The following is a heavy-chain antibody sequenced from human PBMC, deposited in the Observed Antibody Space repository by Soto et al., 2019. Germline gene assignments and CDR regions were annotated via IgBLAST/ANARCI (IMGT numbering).Heavy chain of an antibody. CDR1: GYTLPELS. V-gene: IGHV1-24*01. CDR2: FDPEDGET. CDR3: ATGTLILYGSGSYYPH. D-gene: IGHD3-10*01. Sequence: GASVKVSCKVSGYTLPELSMHWVRQAPGKGLEWMGGFDPEDGETIYAQKFQGRVTMTEDTSTDTAYMELSSLRSEDTAVYYCATGTLILYGSGSYYPHWGQGTLVNVSS. J-gene: IGHJ4*02.